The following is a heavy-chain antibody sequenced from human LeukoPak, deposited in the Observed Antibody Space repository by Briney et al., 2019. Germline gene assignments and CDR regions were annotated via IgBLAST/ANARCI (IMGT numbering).Heavy chain of an antibody. CDR3: ARVIGWYVFGGDAFDI. D-gene: IGHD6-19*01. CDR2: INHSGST. V-gene: IGHV4-34*01. CDR1: GGSFSGYY. Sequence: SETLSLTCAVYGGSFSGYYWSWIRQPPGKGLEWIGEINHSGSTNYNPSLKSRVTISVDTSKNQLSLKLSSVTAADTAVYYCARVIGWYVFGGDAFDIWGQGTMVTVSS. J-gene: IGHJ3*02.